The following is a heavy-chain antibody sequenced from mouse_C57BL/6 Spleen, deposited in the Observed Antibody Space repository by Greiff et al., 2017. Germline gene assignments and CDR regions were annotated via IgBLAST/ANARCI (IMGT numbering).Heavy chain of an antibody. Sequence: EVKVEESGPELVKPGDSVKISCKASGYSFTGYFMNWVMQSHGKSLEWIGRINPYNGDTFYNQKFKGKATLTVDKSSSTAHMELRSLTSEDSAVYYCARGGYTGGFAYWGQGTLVTVSA. CDR3: ARGGYTGGFAY. V-gene: IGHV1-20*01. CDR1: GYSFTGYF. CDR2: INPYNGDT. D-gene: IGHD2-2*01. J-gene: IGHJ3*01.